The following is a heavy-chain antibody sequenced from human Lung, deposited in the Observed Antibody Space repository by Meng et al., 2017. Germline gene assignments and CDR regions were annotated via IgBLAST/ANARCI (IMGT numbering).Heavy chain of an antibody. CDR3: ARGPTTMAHDFDY. V-gene: IGHV4-34*01. Sequence: VPLPQCGYCLLIPSETLSLTCVVSVGSFSDYYCSWIRQPPGKGLEWIGEINHSGSTNYNPSLESRATISVDTSQNNLSLKLSSVTAADSAVYYCARGPTTMAHDFDYWGQGTLVTVSS. D-gene: IGHD4-11*01. J-gene: IGHJ4*02. CDR1: VGSFSDYY. CDR2: INHSGST.